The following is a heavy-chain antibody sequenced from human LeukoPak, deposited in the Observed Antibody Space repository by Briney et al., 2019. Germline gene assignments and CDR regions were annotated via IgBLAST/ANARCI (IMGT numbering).Heavy chain of an antibody. J-gene: IGHJ3*02. D-gene: IGHD3-16*01. CDR3: ARRGLPRPGVFDI. Sequence: SETLSLTCTVSGGSISSSSYYWGWIRQPPGKGLEWIGSVYYSGSTYYNPSLKSRITIFVDTSKNQFSLELSSVTSADTAVYYCARRGLPRPGVFDIWGQGTMVTVSS. V-gene: IGHV4-39*01. CDR1: GGSISSSSYY. CDR2: VYYSGST.